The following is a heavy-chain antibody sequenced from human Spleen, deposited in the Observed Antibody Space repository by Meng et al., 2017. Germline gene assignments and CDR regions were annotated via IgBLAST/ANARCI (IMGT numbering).Heavy chain of an antibody. CDR1: GFTFSSYN. V-gene: IGHV3-74*03. Sequence: GGSLRLSCAASGFTFSSYNMHWVRQTPGEGLVWVSRINTDASITTYADSVKGRFTISRDDAKDTVHLQMNSLRSDDTAVYYCANDRITDWGQGTLVTVSS. J-gene: IGHJ1*01. D-gene: IGHD3-16*01. CDR3: ANDRITD. CDR2: INTDASIT.